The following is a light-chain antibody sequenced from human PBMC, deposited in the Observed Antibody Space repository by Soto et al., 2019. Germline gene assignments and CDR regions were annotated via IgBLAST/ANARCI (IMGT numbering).Light chain of an antibody. V-gene: IGLV2-8*01. J-gene: IGLJ3*02. CDR2: EVS. CDR3: SSYAGSNLWV. Sequence: QSALTQSPSASGSPGQSVTISCTGTSSDVGNYKYVSWYQQHPGKAPKLMIYEVSKRPSGVPDRFSGSKSGNTASLTVSGLQVEDEAGYYCSSYAGSNLWVFGGGTKVTVL. CDR1: SSDVGNYKY.